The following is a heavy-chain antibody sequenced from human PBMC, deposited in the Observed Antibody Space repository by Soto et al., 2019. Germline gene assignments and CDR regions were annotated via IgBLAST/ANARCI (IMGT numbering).Heavy chain of an antibody. CDR2: IYSGGTT. CDR1: GFSVSSNS. Sequence: EVQLVETGGGMIQPGGSLRLSCAVSGFSVSSNSMSWVRQAPGKGLEWVSLIYSGGTTSYADSVKSRFIISRDSSKNTLFLQMNSLRVEDTAVYYCARRYIVGVTGDYWGQGTRVTVSS. V-gene: IGHV3-53*02. CDR3: ARRYIVGVTGDY. D-gene: IGHD1-26*01. J-gene: IGHJ4*02.